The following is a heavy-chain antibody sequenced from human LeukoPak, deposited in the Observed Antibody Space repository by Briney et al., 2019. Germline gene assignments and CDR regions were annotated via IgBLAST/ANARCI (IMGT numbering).Heavy chain of an antibody. D-gene: IGHD3-22*01. Sequence: PGGSLRLSCAASGFTFSSNWMHWVRQVPGKGLVWVSLINPSGSFTTYADSVKGRFTISRDNAKNSLYLQMNSLRAEDTAVYYCARDLYRIVVVPHYFDYWGQGTLVTVSS. CDR2: INPSGSFT. J-gene: IGHJ4*02. V-gene: IGHV3-74*01. CDR1: GFTFSSNW. CDR3: ARDLYRIVVVPHYFDY.